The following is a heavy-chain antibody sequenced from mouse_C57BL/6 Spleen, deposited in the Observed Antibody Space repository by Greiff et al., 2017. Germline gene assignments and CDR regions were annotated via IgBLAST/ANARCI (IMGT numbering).Heavy chain of an antibody. CDR1: GYTFTSYW. CDR2: IDPSDSYT. CDR3: ARFYDGYPRDY. D-gene: IGHD2-3*01. J-gene: IGHJ4*01. V-gene: IGHV1-69*01. Sequence: QVQLQQPGAELVMPGASVKLSCKASGYTFTSYWMHWVKQRPGQGLEWIGEIDPSDSYTNYNQKFKGKSTLTVDKSSSTAYMQLSSLTSEDSAVYYCARFYDGYPRDYWGQGTSVTVSS.